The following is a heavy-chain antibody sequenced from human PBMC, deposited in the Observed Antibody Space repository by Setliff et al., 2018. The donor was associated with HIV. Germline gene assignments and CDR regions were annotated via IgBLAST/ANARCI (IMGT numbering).Heavy chain of an antibody. Sequence: SETLSLTCTVSGGSISSGSYYWSWIRQPAGKGLEWIGHIYISGSANYNPSLKSRVTISVDTSKNQFSLNLSSMSAADTAVYFCSRLTRSSSNSYKGRFDPWGQGTLVTVSS. D-gene: IGHD2-15*01. V-gene: IGHV4-61*09. CDR1: GGSISSGSYY. J-gene: IGHJ5*02. CDR2: IYISGSA. CDR3: SRLTRSSSNSYKGRFDP.